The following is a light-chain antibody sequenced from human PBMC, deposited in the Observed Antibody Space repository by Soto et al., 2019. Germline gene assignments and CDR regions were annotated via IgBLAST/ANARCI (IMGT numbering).Light chain of an antibody. V-gene: IGLV2-14*01. CDR3: CSYTTSSTCV. CDR2: DVS. Sequence: QSVLTQPASVSGSPGQSITVSCTGTSSDVGGYNYVSWYQQHPGKAHKLMIYDVSNRPSGVSSRFSGSKSGNTASLTISGLQAEDEADYYCCSYTTSSTCVFGTGTKVTVL. J-gene: IGLJ1*01. CDR1: SSDVGGYNY.